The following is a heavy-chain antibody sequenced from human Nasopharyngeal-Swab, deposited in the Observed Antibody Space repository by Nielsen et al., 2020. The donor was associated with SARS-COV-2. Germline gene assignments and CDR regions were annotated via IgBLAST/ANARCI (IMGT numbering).Heavy chain of an antibody. Sequence: GESLKIPCAASGFTFSSYWMSWVRQAPGKGLEWVANIKQDGSEKYYVDSVKGRFTISRDNAKNSLYLQMNSLRSEDTAVYYCARDSTIAVAGTLLYYYYYYMDVWGKGTTVTVSS. CDR2: IKQDGSEK. CDR1: GFTFSSYW. D-gene: IGHD6-19*01. J-gene: IGHJ6*03. V-gene: IGHV3-7*01. CDR3: ARDSTIAVAGTLLYYYYYYMDV.